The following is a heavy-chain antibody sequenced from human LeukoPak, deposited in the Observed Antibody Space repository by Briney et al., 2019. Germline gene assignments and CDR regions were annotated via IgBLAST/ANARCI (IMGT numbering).Heavy chain of an antibody. CDR3: ARRYYDYVWGGSPKLDAFDI. Sequence: PSETLSLTCTVSGGSISSYYWSWIRQPPGKGLEWIGYIYYSGSTNYNPSLKSRVTISVDTSKNQFSLKLSSVTAADTAVYYCARRYYDYVWGGSPKLDAFDIWGQGTMVTVS. CDR1: GGSISSYY. V-gene: IGHV4-59*01. J-gene: IGHJ3*02. D-gene: IGHD3-16*01. CDR2: IYYSGST.